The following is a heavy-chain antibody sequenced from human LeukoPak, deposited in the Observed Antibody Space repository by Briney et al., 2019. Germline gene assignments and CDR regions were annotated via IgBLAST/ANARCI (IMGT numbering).Heavy chain of an antibody. CDR2: ITGSGDTT. CDR3: ARDLTLYYDSSGYLDY. V-gene: IGHV3-23*01. D-gene: IGHD3-22*01. J-gene: IGHJ4*02. CDR1: RFTFSGYA. Sequence: GGSLRLSCAASRFTFSGYAMSWVRQAPGKGLEWVSTITGSGDTTYYADSVKGRFTISRDNSKNTLYLQMNSLRAEDTAVYYCARDLTLYYDSSGYLDYWGQGTLVTVSS.